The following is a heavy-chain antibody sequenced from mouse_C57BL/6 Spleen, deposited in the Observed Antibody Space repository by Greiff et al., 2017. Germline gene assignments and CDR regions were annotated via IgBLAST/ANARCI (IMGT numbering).Heavy chain of an antibody. Sequence: EVQGVESGGGLVKPGGSLKLSCAASGFTFSSYAMSWVRQTPEQRLEWVATISAGGSYTYYPDNVKGRFTISRDNAKNTLYLQMSHLTSEDTAMYYCARDGHYGSSYGYFDVWGTGTTVTVSS. V-gene: IGHV5-4*01. CDR1: GFTFSSYA. CDR2: ISAGGSYT. J-gene: IGHJ1*03. D-gene: IGHD1-1*01. CDR3: ARDGHYGSSYGYFDV.